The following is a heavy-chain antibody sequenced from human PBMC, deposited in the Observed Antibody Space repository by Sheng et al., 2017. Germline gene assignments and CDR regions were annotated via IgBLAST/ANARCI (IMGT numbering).Heavy chain of an antibody. Sequence: VESGGALVQTGGSLRLSCVSSQFTFGTYAMSWVRQAPGKGLEWVSAISGSGGSANYADSVKGRFSLSRDNSKNTLYLQMNSLRAEDTAVYYCAKLGKSVSYGDYRFPFDIWGQGTMVAVSS. V-gene: IGHV3-23*04. D-gene: IGHD4-17*01. CDR1: QFTFGTYA. CDR3: AKLGKSVSYGDYRFPFDI. CDR2: ISGSGGSA. J-gene: IGHJ3*02.